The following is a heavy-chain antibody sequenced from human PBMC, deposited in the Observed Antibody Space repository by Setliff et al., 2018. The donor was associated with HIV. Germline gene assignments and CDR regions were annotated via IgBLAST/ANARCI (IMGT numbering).Heavy chain of an antibody. CDR1: GYTFTSYA. J-gene: IGHJ5*02. D-gene: IGHD6-19*01. V-gene: IGHV1-3*01. CDR3: AREGQWLA. CDR2: VNADNGNT. Sequence: GASVKVSCKASGYTFTSYALHWVRQAPGQRLEWMGWVNADNGNTKYSEKFQGRVTITRDTAASTVYMEFSSLKSEDTAVYYCAREGQWLAWGQGTLVTAPQ.